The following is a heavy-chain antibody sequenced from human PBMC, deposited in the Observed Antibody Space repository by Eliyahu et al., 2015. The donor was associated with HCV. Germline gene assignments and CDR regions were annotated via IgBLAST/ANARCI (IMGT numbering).Heavy chain of an antibody. J-gene: IGHJ4*02. D-gene: IGHD3-10*01. V-gene: IGHV3-74*01. CDR2: INSXXXST. CDR3: ARGRDYGSGSPTLDY. CDR1: GFTFSSXW. Sequence: EVQLVESGGGLVQPGGSLRLSCXASGFTFSSXWXPWVRQAPGKGLVXVSRINSXXXSTSYADXVKGRFTXSRDNAKNTLFLQMNSLRAEDTALYYCARGRDYGSGSPTLDYWGQGTLVTVSS.